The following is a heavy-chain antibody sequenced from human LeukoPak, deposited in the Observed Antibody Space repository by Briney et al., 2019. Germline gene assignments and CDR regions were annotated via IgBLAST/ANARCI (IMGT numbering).Heavy chain of an antibody. Sequence: SETLSLTCTVSGGSISSYYWSWIRQPPGKGLEWIGYIYYSGSTNYNPSLKSRVTISVDTSKNQFSLKLSSVTAADTAVYYCARGSIVVVPAYERGFDLWGRGTLVTVSS. CDR3: ARGSIVVVPAYERGFDL. J-gene: IGHJ2*01. CDR1: GGSISSYY. CDR2: IYYSGST. D-gene: IGHD2-2*01. V-gene: IGHV4-59*01.